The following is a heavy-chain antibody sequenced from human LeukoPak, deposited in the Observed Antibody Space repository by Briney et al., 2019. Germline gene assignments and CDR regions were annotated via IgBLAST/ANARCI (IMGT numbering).Heavy chain of an antibody. D-gene: IGHD3-10*01. Sequence: PSETLSLTCTVSGGSISSHYWSWIRQPPGKGLEWIGYIYYSGSTNYNPSLKSRVTISVDTSRNQFSLKLSSVTAADTAVYYCARVYGSGSYYTSYYYYYYMDVWGKGTTVTVSS. CDR3: ARVYGSGSYYTSYYYYYYMDV. CDR1: GGSISSHY. CDR2: IYYSGST. J-gene: IGHJ6*03. V-gene: IGHV4-59*11.